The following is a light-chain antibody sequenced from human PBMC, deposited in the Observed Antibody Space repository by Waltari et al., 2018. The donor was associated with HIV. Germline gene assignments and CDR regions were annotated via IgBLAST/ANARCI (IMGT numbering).Light chain of an antibody. J-gene: IGKJ4*01. Sequence: EIVLTQSPGTLSLSPGERATLPCRASQSVSSSYLAWYQQKPGQAPRILSYGASSRATGIPDRFRGSGFGTDFTLTISRREPEDFAVYYCQEYGSSPLTFGGGTKVEIK. CDR2: GAS. CDR3: QEYGSSPLT. V-gene: IGKV3-20*01. CDR1: QSVSSSY.